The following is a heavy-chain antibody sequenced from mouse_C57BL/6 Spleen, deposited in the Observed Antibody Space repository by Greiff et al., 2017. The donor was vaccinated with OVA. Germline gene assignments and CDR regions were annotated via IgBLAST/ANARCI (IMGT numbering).Heavy chain of an antibody. CDR1: GFTFSSYA. Sequence: EVNVVESGGGLVKPGGSLKLSCAASGFTFSSYAMSWVRQTPEKRLAWVATISDGGSYTYYPDNVKGRFTISRDNAKNNLYLQMSHLKSEDTAMYYCARAYYGSSDWYFDVWGTGTTVTVSS. CDR2: ISDGGSYT. D-gene: IGHD1-1*01. CDR3: ARAYYGSSDWYFDV. J-gene: IGHJ1*03. V-gene: IGHV5-4*03.